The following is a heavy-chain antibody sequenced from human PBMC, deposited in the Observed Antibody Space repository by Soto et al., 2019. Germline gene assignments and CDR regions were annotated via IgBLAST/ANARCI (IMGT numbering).Heavy chain of an antibody. D-gene: IGHD2-21*02. V-gene: IGHV4-31*03. CDR3: ARNSVVVVTAIDY. CDR1: GGSISSGGYY. Sequence: QVQLQESGPGLVKPSQTLSLTCTVSGGSISSGGYYWSWIRQHPGKGLEWIGYIYYSGSTYYNPSLKSRVTISVDTSKNQCSLKLSSVTAADTAVYYCARNSVVVVTAIDYWGQGTLVTVSS. J-gene: IGHJ4*02. CDR2: IYYSGST.